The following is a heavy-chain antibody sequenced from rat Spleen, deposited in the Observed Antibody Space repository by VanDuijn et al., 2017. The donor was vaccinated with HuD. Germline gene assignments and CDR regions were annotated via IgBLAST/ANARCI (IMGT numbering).Heavy chain of an antibody. Sequence: EVQLVESGGGLEQPGRSLKLSCAASGFTFSDYAMAWVRQAPKKGLEWVATVIYDSSSTYYRGSVKGRFTISRDNAKSTLYLQMDSLRSEDTATYYCATSVMYTTDYYHGGWFAYWGQGTLVTVSS. V-gene: IGHV5-17*01. J-gene: IGHJ3*01. CDR2: VIYDSSST. D-gene: IGHD1-6*01. CDR3: ATSVMYTTDYYHGGWFAY. CDR1: GFTFSDYA.